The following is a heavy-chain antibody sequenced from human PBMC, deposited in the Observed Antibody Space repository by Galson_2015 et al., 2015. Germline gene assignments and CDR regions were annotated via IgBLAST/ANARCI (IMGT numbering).Heavy chain of an antibody. CDR1: GGSISSSSYY. V-gene: IGHV4-39*01. D-gene: IGHD1-26*01. CDR3: ARRGATTDAFEI. Sequence: ETLSLTCTVSGGSISSSSYYWGWIRQPPGKGLEWVGSFSFSGSAYYNPSLKSRVTISGDTSKNQFSLRLSSVTAADTAVYYCARRGATTDAFEIWGQGTMVTVSS. J-gene: IGHJ3*02. CDR2: FSFSGSA.